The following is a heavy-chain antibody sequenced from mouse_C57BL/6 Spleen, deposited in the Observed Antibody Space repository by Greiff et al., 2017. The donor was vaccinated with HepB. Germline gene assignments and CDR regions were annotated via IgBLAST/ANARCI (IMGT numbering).Heavy chain of an antibody. CDR1: GFSLTSYG. CDR3: ARLNSYYYAMDY. V-gene: IGHV2-2*01. J-gene: IGHJ4*01. CDR2: IWSGGST. Sequence: QVQLQRSGPGLVQPSQSLSITCTVSGFSLTSYGVHWVRQSPGKGLEWLGVIWSGGSTDYNAAFISRLSISKDNSKSQVFFKMNSLQADDTAIYYCARLNSYYYAMDYWGQGTSVTVSS. D-gene: IGHD1-3*01.